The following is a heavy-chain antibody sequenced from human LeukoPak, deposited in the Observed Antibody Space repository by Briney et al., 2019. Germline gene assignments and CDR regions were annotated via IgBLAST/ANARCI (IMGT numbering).Heavy chain of an antibody. V-gene: IGHV3-74*01. CDR3: VSDLCGGDDQ. D-gene: IGHD3-3*01. Sequence: PGGSLRLSCPASGFTFNSYWMHWFRQAQGKGLLWVARIDEDGKTIDYADSVKGRFTISRDNAKDTLYLQMSSLRDEDTAVYYCVSDLCGGDDQWGRGTLVTVSS. CDR1: GFTFNSYW. CDR2: IDEDGKTI. J-gene: IGHJ5*02.